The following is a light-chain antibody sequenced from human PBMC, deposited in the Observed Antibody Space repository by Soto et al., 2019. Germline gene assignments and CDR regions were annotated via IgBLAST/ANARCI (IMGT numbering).Light chain of an antibody. Sequence: QSVLTQPAYVSVSPGQSITISCTGTSSDVGAYNYDSWYQQYPGEAPKVIIYDVSHRPAGVSNRFSGSKSGNTASLTISGLQTQDEADYYCSSYTSATTYVFGTGTKVTVL. J-gene: IGLJ1*01. V-gene: IGLV2-14*01. CDR2: DVS. CDR1: SSDVGAYNY. CDR3: SSYTSATTYV.